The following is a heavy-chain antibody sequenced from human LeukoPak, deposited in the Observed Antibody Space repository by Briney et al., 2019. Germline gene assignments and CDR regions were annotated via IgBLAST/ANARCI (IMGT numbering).Heavy chain of an antibody. Sequence: GGSLRLSCAASGFTFSSYAMSWVRQAPGKGLEWVSAISGSGGSTYYADSVKGRFTISRDNSKNTLYLQMNSLRAEDTAVYYCAKDRDKFGELFVCSHQWGQGTLVTVSS. CDR3: AKDRDKFGELFVCSHQ. D-gene: IGHD3-10*01. J-gene: IGHJ4*02. CDR2: ISGSGGST. V-gene: IGHV3-23*01. CDR1: GFTFSSYA.